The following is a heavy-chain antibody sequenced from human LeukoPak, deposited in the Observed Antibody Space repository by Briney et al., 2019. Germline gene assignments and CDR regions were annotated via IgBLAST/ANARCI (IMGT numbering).Heavy chain of an antibody. CDR1: GFSLSTSGMR. J-gene: IGHJ4*02. V-gene: IGHV2-70*04. Sequence: SGPTLVNPTQTLTLTCTFSGFSLSTSGMRVSWIRQPPGKALEWLAHIDWDDDKFYSTSLKTRLTISKDTSKNQVVLTMTNMDPVDTATYYCARVPYSSGWYYFDYWGQGTLVTVSS. CDR3: ARVPYSSGWYYFDY. CDR2: IDWDDDK. D-gene: IGHD6-19*01.